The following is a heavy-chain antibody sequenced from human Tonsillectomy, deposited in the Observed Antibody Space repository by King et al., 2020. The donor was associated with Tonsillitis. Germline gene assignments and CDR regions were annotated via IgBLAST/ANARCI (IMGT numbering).Heavy chain of an antibody. CDR2: ISISSSYI. D-gene: IGHD3-22*01. CDR3: ARDVSYYVGSGYVYAMDV. J-gene: IGHJ6*02. V-gene: IGHV3-21*01. CDR1: GFTFTSYT. Sequence: EVQLVESGGGLVKPGGSLRLSCEASGFTFTSYTMNWVRQAPGKGLEWVSSISISSSYIYYADSLKGRFTISRDNAKNSLYLQMNSLRAEDTAVYYCARDVSYYVGSGYVYAMDVWGQGTTVTVSS.